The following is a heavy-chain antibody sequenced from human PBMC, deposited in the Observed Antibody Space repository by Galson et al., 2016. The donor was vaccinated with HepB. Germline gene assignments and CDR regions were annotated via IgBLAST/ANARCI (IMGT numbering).Heavy chain of an antibody. J-gene: IGHJ4*02. Sequence: SETLSLTCTVSGGSVTSTSYYWAWIRQPPRKGLEWIGSLYYTGTTYYNPSLKSRVTISVDTSKNQFSLKLTPVTAADTAVYYCARRSGGSGNFYFDYWGQGTLVTVSS. CDR2: LYYTGTT. D-gene: IGHD3-10*01. CDR3: ARRSGGSGNFYFDY. CDR1: GGSVTSTSYY. V-gene: IGHV4-39*01.